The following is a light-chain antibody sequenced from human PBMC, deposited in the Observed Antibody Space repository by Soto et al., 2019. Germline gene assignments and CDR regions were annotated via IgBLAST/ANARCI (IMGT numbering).Light chain of an antibody. J-gene: IGKJ2*01. CDR2: DAS. V-gene: IGKV1-33*01. Sequence: DIQMTQSPSSLSASVGDKVTITCQASQDIKIYLNWYQQKPGKAPKLLIYDASYLQTGVPSRFSGSGSGTHFTFTISGLQPEDIATYYCQQYDNLPGYTFGQGTKLEIK. CDR3: QQYDNLPGYT. CDR1: QDIKIY.